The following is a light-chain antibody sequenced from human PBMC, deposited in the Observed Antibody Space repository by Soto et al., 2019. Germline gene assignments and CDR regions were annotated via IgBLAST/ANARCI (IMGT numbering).Light chain of an antibody. CDR1: QSVSSD. CDR2: GAS. CDR3: QQYNDWPPIT. J-gene: IGKJ3*01. Sequence: EEVMTQSPATLSLSPGERATLSCRASQSVSSDLAWYQQKPGQAPRLLIYGASTRATDIPARFSGGGSGTEFTLTISSLQSEDFAIYYCQQYNDWPPITFGPGTRVDFK. V-gene: IGKV3-15*01.